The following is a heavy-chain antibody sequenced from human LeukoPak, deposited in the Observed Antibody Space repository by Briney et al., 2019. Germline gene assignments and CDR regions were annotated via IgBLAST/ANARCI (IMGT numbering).Heavy chain of an antibody. CDR2: IYTSGST. V-gene: IGHV4-4*07. CDR3: AKSGGYGLIDY. Sequence: SETLSLTCTVSGGSISSYYWSWIRQPAGKGLEWIGRIYTSGSTNYNPSLKSRVTMSVDTSKNQFSLKLNSVTAADTAMYYCAKSGGYGLIDYWGQGTLVTVSS. J-gene: IGHJ4*02. D-gene: IGHD1-26*01. CDR1: GGSISSYY.